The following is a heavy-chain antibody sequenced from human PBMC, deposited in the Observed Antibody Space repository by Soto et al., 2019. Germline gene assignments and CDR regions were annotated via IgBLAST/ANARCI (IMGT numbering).Heavy chain of an antibody. CDR2: IWFDGSDE. CDR1: GFSLSNYG. V-gene: IGHV3-33*01. CDR3: ARNVGSSGSSRWFDT. Sequence: QVQLVESGGGVVQPGTSLRLSCVASGFSLSNYGMHWVRQAPGKGLEWVALIWFDGSDEYSAASVKGRFSISRDNSKNTLYLQMSSLRADDKAMYYCARNVGSSGSSRWFDTWGQGTLVTVSS. D-gene: IGHD3-10*01. J-gene: IGHJ5*02.